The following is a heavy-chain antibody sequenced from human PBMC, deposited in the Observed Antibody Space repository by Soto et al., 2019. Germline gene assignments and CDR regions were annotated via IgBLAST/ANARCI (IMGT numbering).Heavy chain of an antibody. D-gene: IGHD2-15*01. CDR3: TRRRVSGFTH. J-gene: IGHJ1*01. Sequence: PGGSLRLSCTGSGFNFGDYSITWVRQAPWKGLEWLGFIRSKDYGGATEYAASVKGRFAISRDDSKSIAYLQMNSLKTEDTAVYYCTRRRVSGFTHWGQWTPVPLCS. V-gene: IGHV3-49*04. CDR1: GFNFGDYS. CDR2: IRSKDYGGAT.